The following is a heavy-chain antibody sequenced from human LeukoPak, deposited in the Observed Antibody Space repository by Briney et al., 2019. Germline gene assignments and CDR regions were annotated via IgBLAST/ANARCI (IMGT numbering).Heavy chain of an antibody. CDR3: ARALRLGELSLLGY. V-gene: IGHV3-21*01. D-gene: IGHD3-16*02. CDR2: IGSSSSYI. Sequence: GGSLRLSCAASGFTFSSYSMNWVRQAPGKGLEWVSSIGSSSSYIYYADSVKGRFTISRDNAKNSLYLQMNSLRAEDTAVYYCARALRLGELSLLGYWGQGTLVTVSS. J-gene: IGHJ4*02. CDR1: GFTFSSYS.